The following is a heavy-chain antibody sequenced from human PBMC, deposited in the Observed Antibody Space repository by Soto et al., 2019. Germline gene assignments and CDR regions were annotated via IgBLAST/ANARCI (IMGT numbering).Heavy chain of an antibody. CDR1: GFTFSSYG. J-gene: IGHJ4*02. V-gene: IGHV3-30*18. CDR2: ISYYGSNK. CDR3: AKDPTTAMPWAMGSSGFDY. D-gene: IGHD5-18*01. Sequence: QVQLVESGGGVVQPGRSLRLSCAASGFTFSSYGMHWVRQAPGKGLEWVAVISYYGSNKYYADSVKGRFTISRDNSKNTLYLQMNSLRAEDTAVYYCAKDPTTAMPWAMGSSGFDYWGQGTLVTVSS.